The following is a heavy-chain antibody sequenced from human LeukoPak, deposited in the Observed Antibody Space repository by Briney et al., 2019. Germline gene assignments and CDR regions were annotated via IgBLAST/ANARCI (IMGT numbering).Heavy chain of an antibody. CDR2: TRNKANSYTT. Sequence: PGGSLRLSCAASGFTFSDHYMDWVRRAPGKGLEWVGRTRNKANSYTTEYAASVKGRFTISRDDSKNSLYLQMNSLKTEDTAVYYCARVHYDNGFGAFDIWGQGTMVTVSS. J-gene: IGHJ3*02. CDR3: ARVHYDNGFGAFDI. V-gene: IGHV3-72*01. D-gene: IGHD3-22*01. CDR1: GFTFSDHY.